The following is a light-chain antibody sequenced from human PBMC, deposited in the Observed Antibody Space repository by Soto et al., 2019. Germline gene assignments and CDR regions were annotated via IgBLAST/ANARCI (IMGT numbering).Light chain of an antibody. CDR3: QQYYKTPLT. Sequence: DIVMTQSPDSLAVSLGERATINCKSSQSVLYSSDNKNYLAWYQQQPGQSPKLLFYWASTRESGVPARFSGSGSGTDFSLTISSLQAEDVAVYFCQQYYKTPLTFGGGTKVEIK. CDR1: QSVLYSSDNKNY. J-gene: IGKJ4*01. V-gene: IGKV4-1*01. CDR2: WAS.